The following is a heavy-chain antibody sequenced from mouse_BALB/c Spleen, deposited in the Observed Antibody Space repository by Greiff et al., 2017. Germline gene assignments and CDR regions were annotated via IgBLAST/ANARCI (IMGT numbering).Heavy chain of an antibody. CDR1: GFTFSSYT. J-gene: IGHJ1*01. Sequence: EVQVVESGGGLVKPGGSLKLSCAASGFTFSSYTMSWVRQTPEKRLEWVATISSGGSYTYYPDSVKGRFTISRDNAKNTLYLQMSSLKSEDTAMYYCTREGGNYRYFDVWGAGTTVTVSS. CDR3: TREGGNYRYFDV. CDR2: ISSGGSYT. V-gene: IGHV5-6-4*01. D-gene: IGHD1-1*02.